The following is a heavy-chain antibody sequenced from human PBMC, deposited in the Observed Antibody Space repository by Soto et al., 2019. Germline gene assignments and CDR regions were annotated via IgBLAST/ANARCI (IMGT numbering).Heavy chain of an antibody. V-gene: IGHV3-23*01. Sequence: EVQLLESGGGLIQRGGSLRLYCAASGFTFTNYAMSWVRQAPGKGPEWVSGISGSGGTTNYADSVKGRFTISRDNSKNTLFLQMDSLRAEDTAVYYCAKEVQEWLPGYYFDYWGQGTLVTVSS. CDR1: GFTFTNYA. D-gene: IGHD5-12*01. CDR2: ISGSGGTT. J-gene: IGHJ4*02. CDR3: AKEVQEWLPGYYFDY.